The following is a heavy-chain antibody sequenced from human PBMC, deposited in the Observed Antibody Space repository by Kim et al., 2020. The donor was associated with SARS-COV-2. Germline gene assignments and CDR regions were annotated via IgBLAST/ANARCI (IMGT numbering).Heavy chain of an antibody. CDR2: IYYSGST. V-gene: IGHV4-39*01. CDR1: GGSISSSSYY. J-gene: IGHJ4*02. D-gene: IGHD1-26*01. Sequence: SETLSLTCTVSGGSISSSSYYWGWIRQPPGKGLEWIGSIYYSGSTYSTRSLKSRVTLSVDTSKNQFSLKLSSVPAADTAVYYCARHVLEWELRDRDYWGQGTLVTVSS. CDR3: ARHVLEWELRDRDY.